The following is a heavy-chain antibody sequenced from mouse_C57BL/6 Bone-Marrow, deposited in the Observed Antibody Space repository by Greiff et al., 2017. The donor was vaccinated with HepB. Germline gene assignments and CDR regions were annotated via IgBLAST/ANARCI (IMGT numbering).Heavy chain of an antibody. CDR2: IDPNSGGT. D-gene: IGHD1-2*01. Sequence: QVQLQQPGAELVKPGASVKLSCKASGYTFTSYWMHWVKQRPGRGLEWIGRIDPNSGGTKYNEKFKRKATLTVDKHTSTAYMQLSSLTSEDSAVYYCARSRGPYRYYGPYYFDYWGQGTTLTVSS. V-gene: IGHV1-72*01. J-gene: IGHJ2*01. CDR3: ARSRGPYRYYGPYYFDY. CDR1: GYTFTSYW.